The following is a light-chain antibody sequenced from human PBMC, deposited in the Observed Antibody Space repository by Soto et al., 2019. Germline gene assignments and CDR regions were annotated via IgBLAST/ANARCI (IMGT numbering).Light chain of an antibody. Sequence: EIVLTQSPGTLSLSPGERATLFCRASQSVSSRSLAWYQQKPGQAPRLLIYGASTRATGIPDRFSGSGSGTDFTLTISRLEPADFAVYYCQQYGRSPLTFGGGTKVDIK. CDR2: GAS. V-gene: IGKV3-20*01. J-gene: IGKJ4*01. CDR3: QQYGRSPLT. CDR1: QSVSSRS.